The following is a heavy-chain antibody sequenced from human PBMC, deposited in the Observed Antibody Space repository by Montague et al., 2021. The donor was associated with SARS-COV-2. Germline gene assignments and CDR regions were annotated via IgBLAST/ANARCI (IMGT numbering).Heavy chain of an antibody. CDR1: GGSFSGYY. CDR3: ARSSILGAHRFDY. D-gene: IGHD3-16*01. Sequence: SETLSLTCAVYGGSFSGYYWSWIRQPPGKGLEWIGEINHSGSTNYNPSLKSRVTISIDKSKNQFSLRLSSVTAADTAVYYCARSSILGAHRFDYWGQGTLVTVSS. CDR2: INHSGST. J-gene: IGHJ4*02. V-gene: IGHV4-34*01.